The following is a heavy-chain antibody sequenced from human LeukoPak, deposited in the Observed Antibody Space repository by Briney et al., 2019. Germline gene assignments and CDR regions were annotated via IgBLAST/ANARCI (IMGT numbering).Heavy chain of an antibody. CDR3: AKRGVVIRVILVGFHKEAYYFDS. D-gene: IGHD3-10*01. J-gene: IGHJ4*02. CDR2: ISGSGGST. V-gene: IGHV3-23*01. CDR1: GFTFSSYS. Sequence: QSGGSLRLSFAASGFTFSSYSMSWVRQAAGKGREGVAGISGSGGSTYYAESVKGRFTISRDNPNNTLYLQMTSLRAEDPAVYFCAKRGVVIRVILVGFHKEAYYFDSWGQGVLVTVSS.